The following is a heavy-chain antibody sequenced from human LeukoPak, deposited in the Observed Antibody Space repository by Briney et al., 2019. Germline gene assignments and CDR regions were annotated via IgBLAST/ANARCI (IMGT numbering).Heavy chain of an antibody. D-gene: IGHD5-24*01. CDR3: ARDKRGRDYFDY. J-gene: IGHJ4*02. CDR2: IYYSGST. CDR1: GGSISSYY. V-gene: IGHV4-59*01. Sequence: SETLSLTCTVSGGSISSYYWSWIRQPPGKGLERIGYIYYSGSTNYNPSLKSRVTISVDTSKNQFSLKLSSVTAADTAVYYCARDKRGRDYFDYWGQGTLVTVSS.